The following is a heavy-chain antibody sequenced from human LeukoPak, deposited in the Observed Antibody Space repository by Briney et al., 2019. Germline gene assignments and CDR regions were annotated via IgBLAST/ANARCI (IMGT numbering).Heavy chain of an antibody. CDR2: ISSSSSYI. CDR1: GFTFSSYS. CDR3: ARPCCSGGSCHRGAFDI. V-gene: IGHV3-21*01. D-gene: IGHD2-15*01. Sequence: GGSLRLSCAASGFTFSSYSMNWVRQAPGKGLEWVSSISSSSSYIYYADSVKGRFTISRDNAKNSLYLQMNSLRAEDTAVYYCARPCCSGGSCHRGAFDIWGQGTMVTVSS. J-gene: IGHJ3*02.